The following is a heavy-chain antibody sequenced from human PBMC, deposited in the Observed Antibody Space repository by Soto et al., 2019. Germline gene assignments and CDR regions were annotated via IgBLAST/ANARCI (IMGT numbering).Heavy chain of an antibody. J-gene: IGHJ3*02. D-gene: IGHD2-2*02. CDR1: GGSVTSGSYY. Sequence: SETLSLTCTVYGGSVTSGSYYWGWIRQPPGKGLEWIGYIYYSGSTNYNPSLKSRVTISVDTSKNQFSLKLSSVTAADTAVYYCARDNQYLRRLDIWGQGTMVT. V-gene: IGHV4-61*01. CDR2: IYYSGST. CDR3: ARDNQYLRRLDI.